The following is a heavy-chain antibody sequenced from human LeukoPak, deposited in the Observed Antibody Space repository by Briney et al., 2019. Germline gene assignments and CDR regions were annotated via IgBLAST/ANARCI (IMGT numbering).Heavy chain of an antibody. CDR2: INPKSGAT. Sequence: ASVKVSCKTSGYTFTGYYVHWVRQAPGQGLEWMGWINPKSGATKYGQKFQGRVAMTRDRPTSTAYMGLSRLISDDTAVYFCARDREDTWGSPGFFDLWGRGTLVTVSS. J-gene: IGHJ2*01. V-gene: IGHV1-2*02. CDR1: GYTFTGYY. D-gene: IGHD3-16*01. CDR3: ARDREDTWGSPGFFDL.